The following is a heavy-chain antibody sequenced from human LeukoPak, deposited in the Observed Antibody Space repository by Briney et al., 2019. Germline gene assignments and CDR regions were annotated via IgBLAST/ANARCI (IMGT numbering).Heavy chain of an antibody. V-gene: IGHV4-30-4*08. CDR1: GGSISSGDYY. CDR2: IYYSGST. D-gene: IGHD3-22*01. CDR3: ARVELWPYYDSSGYIDY. Sequence: SETLSLTCTVSGGSISSGDYYWSWIRQPPGKGLEWIGYIYYSGSTYYNPSLKSRVTISVDTSKNQFSLKLSSVTAADTAVYYCARVELWPYYDSSGYIDYWGQRALVTVSS. J-gene: IGHJ4*02.